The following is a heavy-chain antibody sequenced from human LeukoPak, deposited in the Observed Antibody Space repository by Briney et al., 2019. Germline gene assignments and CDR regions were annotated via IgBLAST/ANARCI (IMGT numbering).Heavy chain of an antibody. D-gene: IGHD6-19*01. CDR1: GFTFSSYA. CDR3: AKDSGWPFDY. CDR2: ISGRGGST. Sequence: GGSLRLSCAAPGFTFSSYAMSWVRQAPGKGLEWVSAISGRGGSTYYADSVKGRFTISRDNSRNTLYLQMNSLRAEDTAVYYCAKDSGWPFDYWGQGTLVTVSS. J-gene: IGHJ4*02. V-gene: IGHV3-23*01.